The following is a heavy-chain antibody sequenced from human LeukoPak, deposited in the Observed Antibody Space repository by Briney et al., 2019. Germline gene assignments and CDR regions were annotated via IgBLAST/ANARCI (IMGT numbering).Heavy chain of an antibody. CDR1: GGSISSYY. J-gene: IGHJ4*02. D-gene: IGHD2-2*01. Sequence: SETLSLTCTVSGGSISSYYWSWIRQPPGKGLEWIGYIYYSGSTNYNPSLKSRVTISVDTSKNQFSLKLSSVTVADTAVYYCARQIVVVPAAVLRRHYYFDYWGQGTLVTVSS. CDR2: IYYSGST. CDR3: ARQIVVVPAAVLRRHYYFDY. V-gene: IGHV4-59*01.